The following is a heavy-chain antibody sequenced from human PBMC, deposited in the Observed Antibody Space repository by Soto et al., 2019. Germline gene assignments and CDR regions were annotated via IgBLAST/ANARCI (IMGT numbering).Heavy chain of an antibody. CDR3: ARDGVLMVYDGGPMDV. D-gene: IGHD2-8*01. J-gene: IGHJ6*02. CDR1: GFTFSSYS. CDR2: ISSSSSSYI. Sequence: GGSLRLSCAASGFTFSSYSMNWVRQAPGKGLEWVSSISSSSSSYIYYADSVKGRFTISRDNAKNSLYLQMNSLRAEDTAVYYCARDGVLMVYDGGPMDVWGQGTTVTVSS. V-gene: IGHV3-21*01.